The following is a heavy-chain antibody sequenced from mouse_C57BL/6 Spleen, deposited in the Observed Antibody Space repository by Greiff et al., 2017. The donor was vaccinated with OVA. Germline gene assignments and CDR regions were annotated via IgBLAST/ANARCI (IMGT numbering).Heavy chain of an antibody. D-gene: IGHD2-1*01. Sequence: EVHLVESGGGLVKPGGSLKLSCAASGFTFSDYGMHWVRQAPEQGLEWVAYISSGSSTIYYADPVKGRFTISGDNAKNTLFLQMTSLRSEDTAMYYCARGNYGFLDYWGQGTSVAVSS. CDR3: ARGNYGFLDY. CDR1: GFTFSDYG. V-gene: IGHV5-17*01. J-gene: IGHJ4*01. CDR2: ISSGSSTI.